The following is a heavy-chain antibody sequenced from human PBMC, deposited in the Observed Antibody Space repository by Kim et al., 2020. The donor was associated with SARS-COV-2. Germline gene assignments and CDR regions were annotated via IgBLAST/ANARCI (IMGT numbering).Heavy chain of an antibody. CDR2: IYYSGST. D-gene: IGHD3-10*01. CDR3: ARRYYYGSGSYFDWFDP. CDR1: GGSISSSSYY. Sequence: SETLSLTCTVSGGSISSSSYYWGWIRQPPGKGLEWIGSIYYSGSTYYNPSLKSRVTISVDTSKNQFSLKLSSVTAADTAVYYCARRYYYGSGSYFDWFDPWGQGTLVTVYS. V-gene: IGHV4-39*01. J-gene: IGHJ5*02.